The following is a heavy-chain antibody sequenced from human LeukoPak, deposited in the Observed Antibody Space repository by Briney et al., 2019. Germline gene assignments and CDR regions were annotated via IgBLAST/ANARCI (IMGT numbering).Heavy chain of an antibody. V-gene: IGHV3-74*01. CDR2: ITGDGTNI. J-gene: IGHJ4*02. Sequence: PGGSLRLSCAASGFTFSNYLMHWVRQAPGEGLVWVSRITGDGTNIIYADSVKGRFTISRDNAKNTLYLQMNSLRAADTAVYYCAADRGGWSYWGQGTLVTDSS. D-gene: IGHD6-19*01. CDR1: GFTFSNYL. CDR3: AADRGGWSY.